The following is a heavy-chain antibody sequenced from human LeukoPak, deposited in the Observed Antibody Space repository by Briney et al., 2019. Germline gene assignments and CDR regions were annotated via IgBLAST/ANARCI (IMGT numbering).Heavy chain of an antibody. J-gene: IGHJ4*02. CDR1: GYTFTTLG. CDR3: ARVGTDCSGGSCY. D-gene: IGHD2-15*01. V-gene: IGHV1-18*01. CDR2: ISPYSGNT. Sequence: ASVKVSCKASGYTFTTLGITWVRQAPGQGLEWMGWISPYSGNTNYAQNLQGRVTMTTDTSTSTVYMELRSLTSDDTAVYYCARVGTDCSGGSCYWGQGTLVTVSS.